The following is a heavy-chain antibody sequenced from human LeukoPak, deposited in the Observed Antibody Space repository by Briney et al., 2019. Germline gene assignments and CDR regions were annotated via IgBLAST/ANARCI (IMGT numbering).Heavy chain of an antibody. CDR1: GGSFSGYY. V-gene: IGHV4-34*01. CDR3: ARGRGYCTNGVCYKSDDY. D-gene: IGHD2-8*01. J-gene: IGHJ4*02. Sequence: SETLSLTCAVYGGSFSGYYWSWIRQPPGKGLEWIGEINHSGCTNYNPSLKSRVTISVDTSKNQFSLKLSSVTAADTAVYYCARGRGYCTNGVCYKSDDYWGQGTLVTVSS. CDR2: INHSGCT.